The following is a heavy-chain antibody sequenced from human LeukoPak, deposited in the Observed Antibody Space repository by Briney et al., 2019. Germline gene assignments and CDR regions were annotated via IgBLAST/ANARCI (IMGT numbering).Heavy chain of an antibody. CDR3: ARPRLEYCSGGSCFDAFDI. Sequence: PGGSLRLSCAASGFTFSSYGMNWVRQAPGKGLEWVSCISSSSSYIYYADSVKGRFTISRDNAKNSLYLQMNSLTAEDTAIYSCARPRLEYCSGGSCFDAFDIWGQGTMVTVSS. CDR2: ISSSSSYI. J-gene: IGHJ3*02. CDR1: GFTFSSYG. V-gene: IGHV3-21*04. D-gene: IGHD2-15*01.